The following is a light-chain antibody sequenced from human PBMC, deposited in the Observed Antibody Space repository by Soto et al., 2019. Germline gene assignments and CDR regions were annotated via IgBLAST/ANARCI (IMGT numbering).Light chain of an antibody. Sequence: DILMTQSPASLSVSLGDRATLSCRASQSISSNLAWYQQKPGQAPRLLIYGASTRATGIPARFSGSGSGTEFTLIISSLQYQDYVVYYCQQYNNWPPRTFGQGTKVEIK. J-gene: IGKJ1*01. CDR3: QQYNNWPPRT. CDR2: GAS. V-gene: IGKV3-15*01. CDR1: QSISSN.